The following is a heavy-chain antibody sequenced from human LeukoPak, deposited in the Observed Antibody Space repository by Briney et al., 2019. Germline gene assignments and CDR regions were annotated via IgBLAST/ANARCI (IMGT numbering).Heavy chain of an antibody. CDR1: GGSISSSTYY. Sequence: SETLSLTCTVSGGSISSSTYYWGWIRQPPGKGLEWIGSISYSGSTYYNPSLKSRVTISVDTSKNHFSLKLTSVTAADTAVYYCARHLLLDCDILTGGFDYWGQGTLVTVSS. D-gene: IGHD3-9*01. J-gene: IGHJ4*02. CDR2: ISYSGST. V-gene: IGHV4-39*01. CDR3: ARHLLLDCDILTGGFDY.